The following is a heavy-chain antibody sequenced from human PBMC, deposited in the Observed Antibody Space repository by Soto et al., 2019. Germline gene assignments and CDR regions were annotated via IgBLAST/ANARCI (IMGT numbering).Heavy chain of an antibody. J-gene: IGHJ4*02. V-gene: IGHV1-46*01. Sequence: QVQLVQSGAEVKKPGASVKVSCKASGYTFSSYYIHWVRQAPGQGLEWIGIINPNGGSTNYAQNFHGRPTETRDTSTATGYIDLSALTSDDAAMYYCARGPGLSDCRGQGPQISVPS. CDR1: GYTFSSYY. CDR3: ARGPGLSDC. D-gene: IGHD2-21*02. CDR2: INPNGGST.